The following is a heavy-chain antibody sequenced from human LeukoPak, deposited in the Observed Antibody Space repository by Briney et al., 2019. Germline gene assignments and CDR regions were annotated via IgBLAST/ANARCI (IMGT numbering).Heavy chain of an antibody. CDR2: IKSKTDGGTT. J-gene: IGHJ4*02. CDR3: TTEQGWFGGDY. D-gene: IGHD3-10*01. V-gene: IGHV3-15*01. Sequence: GGSLRLSCTASGFTFSDHWMTWVRQAPGKGLEWVGRIKSKTDGGTTDYAAPVKGRFTISRDDSKNTLYLQMNSLKTEDTAVYYCTTEQGWFGGDYWGQGTLVTVSS. CDR1: GFTFSDHW.